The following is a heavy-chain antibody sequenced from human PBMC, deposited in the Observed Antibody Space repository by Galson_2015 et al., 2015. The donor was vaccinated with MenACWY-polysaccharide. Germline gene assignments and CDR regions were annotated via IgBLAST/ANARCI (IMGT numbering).Heavy chain of an antibody. J-gene: IGHJ4*02. V-gene: IGHV3-21*01. D-gene: IGHD2-2*01. CDR1: GFTFSSYS. CDR2: ISSSSSYI. CDR3: ARGRVVPAATFDY. Sequence: SLRLSCAASGFTFSSYSMNWVRQAPGKGLEWVSSISSSSSYIYYADSVKGRFTISRDNAKNSLYLQMNSLRAEDTAVYCCARGRVVPAATFDYWGQGTLVTVSS.